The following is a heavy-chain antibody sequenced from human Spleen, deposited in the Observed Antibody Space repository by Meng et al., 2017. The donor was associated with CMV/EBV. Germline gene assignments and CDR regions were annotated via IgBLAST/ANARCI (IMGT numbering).Heavy chain of an antibody. V-gene: IGHV3-74*01. CDR2: INSDGSST. Sequence: GESLKISCAASGFTFSSYWMHWVRQAPGKGLVWVSRINSDGSSTSYADSVKGRFTISRDNAKNTLYLQMNSLRAEDTAVYYCAREATAMARYNDYWGQGTLVTVSS. J-gene: IGHJ4*02. CDR1: GFTFSSYW. D-gene: IGHD5-18*01. CDR3: AREATAMARYNDY.